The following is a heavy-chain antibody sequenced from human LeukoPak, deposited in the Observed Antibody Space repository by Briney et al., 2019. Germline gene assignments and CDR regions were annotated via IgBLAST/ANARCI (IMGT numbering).Heavy chain of an antibody. Sequence: GGSLRLSCAASGFTFSSYAMSWVRQAPGKGLEWVSVIYSGGSTYYADSVKGRFTISRDNSKNTLYLQMNSLRAEDTAVYYCAREKQSSGGFDPWGQGTLVTVSS. CDR3: AREKQSSGGFDP. CDR2: IYSGGST. CDR1: GFTFSSYA. V-gene: IGHV3-53*01. J-gene: IGHJ5*02. D-gene: IGHD2-15*01.